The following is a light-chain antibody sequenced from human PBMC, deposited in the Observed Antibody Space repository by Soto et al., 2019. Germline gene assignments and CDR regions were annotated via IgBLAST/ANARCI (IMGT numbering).Light chain of an antibody. V-gene: IGLV2-14*01. CDR1: SSDVGAYNY. CDR3: SSYTTSRTLV. Sequence: QSALTQPASVSGSPGQSITISCTGTSSDVGAYNYVSWYQQHPGKAPKLLIYEVSNQPSGVSNLFSGSKSGNTASLTISWLQAEDEADFYCSSYTTSRTLVFGGGTKLTVL. CDR2: EVS. J-gene: IGLJ3*02.